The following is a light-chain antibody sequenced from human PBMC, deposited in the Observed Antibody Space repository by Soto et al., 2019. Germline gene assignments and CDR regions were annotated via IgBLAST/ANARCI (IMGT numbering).Light chain of an antibody. CDR3: QQSSSSPIT. J-gene: IGKJ5*01. V-gene: IGKV3-20*01. Sequence: EIGLTQSPGTLSLSPGERATLSCRASQSVSSSYLAWYQQKPGQAPRLLMSAASSRATGIPDRFSGSGSGTDFTLTISRLEAEDFAVYYCQQSSSSPITFGQGTLLEIK. CDR2: AAS. CDR1: QSVSSSY.